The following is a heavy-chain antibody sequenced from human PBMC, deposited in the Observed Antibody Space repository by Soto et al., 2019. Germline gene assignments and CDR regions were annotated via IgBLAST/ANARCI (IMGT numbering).Heavy chain of an antibody. V-gene: IGHV1-18*01. Sequence: QVQLEQSGGEVKKPGAAVKVSCKASGYTFTTFGIGWVRQAPGQGLEWMGWISAYSGNTEYPEKLQGRVTMTIDTSTSTTYMELRSLRSDDTAVYYCARAFCSGGSCYLDYWGQGALVTVSS. CDR3: ARAFCSGGSCYLDY. CDR2: ISAYSGNT. CDR1: GYTFTTFG. J-gene: IGHJ4*02. D-gene: IGHD2-15*01.